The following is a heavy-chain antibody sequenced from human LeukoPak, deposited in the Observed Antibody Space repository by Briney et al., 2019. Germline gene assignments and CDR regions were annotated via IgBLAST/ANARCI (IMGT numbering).Heavy chain of an antibody. CDR1: GFTFSDYY. Sequence: NAGGSLRLSCAASGFTFSDYYMSRIRQAPGKGLEWVSYISSSGSTIYYADSVKGRFTISRDNAKNSLYLQMNSLRAEDTAVYYCARDMANPYDFWSGPPIWGQGTIITVSS. J-gene: IGHJ3*02. CDR2: ISSSGSTI. CDR3: ARDMANPYDFWSGPPI. V-gene: IGHV3-11*01. D-gene: IGHD3-3*01.